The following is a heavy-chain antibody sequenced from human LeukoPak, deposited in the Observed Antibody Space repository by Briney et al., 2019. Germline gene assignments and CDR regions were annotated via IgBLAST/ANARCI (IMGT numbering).Heavy chain of an antibody. Sequence: PGGSLRLSCAASGFTFSSFGMHWVRQAPGKGLEWMAVIYYDGSIKYYADSVKGRFTISRDNSKNTLYLQMNSLRAEDTAVYYCAKDRDRFENLDYWGQGTLVTVSS. CDR2: IYYDGSIK. J-gene: IGHJ4*02. D-gene: IGHD3-10*01. CDR3: AKDRDRFENLDY. CDR1: GFTFSSFG. V-gene: IGHV3-33*06.